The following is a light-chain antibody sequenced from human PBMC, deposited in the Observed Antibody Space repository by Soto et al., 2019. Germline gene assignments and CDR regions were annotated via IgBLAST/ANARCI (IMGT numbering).Light chain of an antibody. Sequence: QSGLTHPASVSGSPGQSVTISCTGTSSDVGAYKYVSWYQQHPGKAPKLMIYEVSNRPSGVSNRFSGSKSGNTASLTISGLQADDEADYYCNSYAGDIIRFVFGTGTKVTVL. CDR1: SSDVGAYKY. CDR3: NSYAGDIIRFV. CDR2: EVS. J-gene: IGLJ1*01. V-gene: IGLV2-14*01.